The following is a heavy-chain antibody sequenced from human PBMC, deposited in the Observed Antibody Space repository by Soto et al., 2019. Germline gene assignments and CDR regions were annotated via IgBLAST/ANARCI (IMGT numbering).Heavy chain of an antibody. CDR3: ARARGGAIIDY. V-gene: IGHV1-46*01. D-gene: IGHD2-21*01. CDR1: GYTFTSYY. Sequence: QVQLVQSGAEVKKPGASVKVSCKASGYTFTSYYMHWVRQAPGQGLEWMGIINPSSGSTTYAQKFQGRGTMTRDTSTSTVYMELSSLRSEDTAVYYCARARGGAIIDYWGQGTLVTVSS. CDR2: INPSSGST. J-gene: IGHJ4*02.